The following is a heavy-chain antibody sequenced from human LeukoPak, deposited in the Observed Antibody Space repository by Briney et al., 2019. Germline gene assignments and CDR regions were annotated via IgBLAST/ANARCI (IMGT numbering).Heavy chain of an antibody. CDR1: GGSISSSSYY. Sequence: SETLSLTCTVSGGSISSSSYYWGWIRQPPGKGLEWIGSIYYSGSTYYNSSLKSRVTISVDTSKNQFSLKLSSVTAADTAVYYCAQAMVRGRNYYYYYMDVWGKGTTVTISS. CDR2: IYYSGST. J-gene: IGHJ6*03. CDR3: AQAMVRGRNYYYYYMDV. D-gene: IGHD3-10*01. V-gene: IGHV4-39*07.